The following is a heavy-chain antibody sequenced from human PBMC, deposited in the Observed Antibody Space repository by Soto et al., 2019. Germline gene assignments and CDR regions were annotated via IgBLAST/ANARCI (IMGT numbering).Heavy chain of an antibody. J-gene: IGHJ4*02. Sequence: ASVKGSCKASAYTFTSYYMHWVRQAPGQGLEWMGIINPSGGSTSYAQKFQGRVTMTRDTSTSTVYMELSSLRSEDTAVYYCARDTSADGGYDYWGQGTLVTVSP. D-gene: IGHD3-3*01. V-gene: IGHV1-46*01. CDR2: INPSGGST. CDR3: ARDTSADGGYDY. CDR1: AYTFTSYY.